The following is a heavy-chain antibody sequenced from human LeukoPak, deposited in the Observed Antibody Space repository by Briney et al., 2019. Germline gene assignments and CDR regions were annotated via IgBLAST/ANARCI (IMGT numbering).Heavy chain of an antibody. V-gene: IGHV3-74*03. CDR1: GFTFSTYW. D-gene: IGHD3-9*01. Sequence: GGSLRLSCAASGFTFSTYWMHWVRQVPGKGLVWVSRIKSDGSSIMYADSVRGRFTISRDNAKNTLYLQMNSLRAEDTAVYYCARGSGVRYFDWAPVDWGQGTLVTVSS. CDR2: IKSDGSSI. CDR3: ARGSGVRYFDWAPVD. J-gene: IGHJ4*02.